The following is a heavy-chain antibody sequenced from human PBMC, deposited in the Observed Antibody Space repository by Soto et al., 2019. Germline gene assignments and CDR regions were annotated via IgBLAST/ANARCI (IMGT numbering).Heavy chain of an antibody. CDR2: ISWNSDTI. Sequence: PGGSLRLSCAASGFNFGEYAIHWVRQTPGKGLEWVSGISWNSDTIGYADSVKGRFTISRDNAKNSLYLQMNSLRVEDTALYYCTKAHGAGSYYNWFDPWGQGTLVTVSS. J-gene: IGHJ5*02. CDR1: GFNFGEYA. CDR3: TKAHGAGSYYNWFDP. D-gene: IGHD3-10*01. V-gene: IGHV3-9*01.